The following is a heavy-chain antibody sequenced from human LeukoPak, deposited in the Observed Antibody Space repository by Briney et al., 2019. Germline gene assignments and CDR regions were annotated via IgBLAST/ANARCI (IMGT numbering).Heavy chain of an antibody. CDR2: ITVNGGST. CDR1: GFTFSNHA. J-gene: IGHJ4*02. V-gene: IGHV3-23*01. CDR3: AKDRLGAVADYPDY. D-gene: IGHD6-19*01. Sequence: PGGSLRLSCAASGFTFSNHAMSWARQGPGKGLEWVSGITVNGGSTYYADSVKGRFTISRDNSKNTLYLQMNSLRADDTAIYYCAKDRLGAVADYPDYWGQGTLVTVSS.